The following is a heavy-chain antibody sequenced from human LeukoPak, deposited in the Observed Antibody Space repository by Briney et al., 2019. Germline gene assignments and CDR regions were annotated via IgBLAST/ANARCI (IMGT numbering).Heavy chain of an antibody. CDR2: VSGNNGNT. Sequence: ASVKVSCKASGYTFTTYGISWVRQAPGQGLEWMGWVSGNNGNTNYAQKLQGRVTMTTDTSTNTAYMELRSLRSDDTAVYYCARDFYHSVTNFYDVFEVWGQGTMVTVSS. CDR3: ARDFYHSVTNFYDVFEV. J-gene: IGHJ3*01. D-gene: IGHD5/OR15-5a*01. V-gene: IGHV1-18*01. CDR1: GYTFTTYG.